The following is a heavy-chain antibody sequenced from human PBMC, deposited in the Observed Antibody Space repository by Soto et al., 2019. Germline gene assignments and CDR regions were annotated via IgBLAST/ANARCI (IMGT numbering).Heavy chain of an antibody. CDR3: AIHLPPYYYGSGSSNWFDP. CDR1: GGSISSSSYY. J-gene: IGHJ5*02. D-gene: IGHD3-10*01. CDR2: IYYSGST. Sequence: SETLSLTCTVSGGSISSSSYYWGWIRQPPGKGLEWIGSIYYSGSTYYNPSLKSRVTISVDTSKNQFSLKLSSVTAADTAVYYCAIHLPPYYYGSGSSNWFDPWGQGTLVTVSS. V-gene: IGHV4-39*01.